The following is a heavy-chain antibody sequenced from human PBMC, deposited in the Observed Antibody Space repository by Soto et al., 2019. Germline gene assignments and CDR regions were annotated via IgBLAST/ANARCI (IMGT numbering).Heavy chain of an antibody. CDR1: GGSFSGYY. CDR2: INHSGST. Sequence: QVQLQQWGAGLLKPSETLSLTCAVYGGSFSGYYWSWIRQPPGKGLEWIGEINHSGSTNYNPSLKSRVTISVDKSKNQFSLKLSSVTAADTAVYYCARDVTMVRGHRWFDPWGQGTLVTVSS. V-gene: IGHV4-34*01. CDR3: ARDVTMVRGHRWFDP. D-gene: IGHD3-10*01. J-gene: IGHJ5*02.